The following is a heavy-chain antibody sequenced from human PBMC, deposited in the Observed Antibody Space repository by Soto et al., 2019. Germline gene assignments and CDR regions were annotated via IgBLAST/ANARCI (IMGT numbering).Heavy chain of an antibody. Sequence: QVQLVQSGAEVKKPGASVKVSCKASGYTFTSHDISWVRQATGQGLEWMGWMNPNSGNTGYAQKFQGRVTMTRNISISTAYMELSSLRSEVTAVYFCARELYTLFGVVIAGGFDLWGQGTLVTVSS. J-gene: IGHJ5*02. CDR1: GYTFTSHD. CDR3: ARELYTLFGVVIAGGFDL. V-gene: IGHV1-8*01. CDR2: MNPNSGNT. D-gene: IGHD3-3*01.